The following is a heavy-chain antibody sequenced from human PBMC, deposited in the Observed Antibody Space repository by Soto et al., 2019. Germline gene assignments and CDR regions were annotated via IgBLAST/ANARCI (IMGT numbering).Heavy chain of an antibody. CDR3: ARDRGSYMDY. Sequence: EVQLVGSGGGLFQPGGSLRLSWAPPGFTFRSYGIHWVGQAQGKGRVGVSRINSDGSSTSYADSVKGRFTISRDNAKNTLYLQMNSLRAEDTAVYYCARDRGSYMDYWGQGTLVTVSS. J-gene: IGHJ4*02. CDR2: INSDGSST. V-gene: IGHV3-74*01. CDR1: GFTFRSYG. D-gene: IGHD3-10*01.